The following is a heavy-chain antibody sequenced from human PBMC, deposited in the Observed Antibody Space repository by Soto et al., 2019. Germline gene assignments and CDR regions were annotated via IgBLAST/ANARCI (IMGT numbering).Heavy chain of an antibody. Sequence: SETLSLTCTVSGGSISSGDYYWGWIRHHPGKGLEWIGYTYYSGNTYYNPSLKSRVAISLDTSKNQFSLKLSSVTAADTAVYYCASSRSTVSYWFDPWGQGTLVTVSS. CDR3: ASSRSTVSYWFDP. D-gene: IGHD4-17*01. V-gene: IGHV4-31*03. CDR2: TYYSGNT. J-gene: IGHJ5*02. CDR1: GGSISSGDYY.